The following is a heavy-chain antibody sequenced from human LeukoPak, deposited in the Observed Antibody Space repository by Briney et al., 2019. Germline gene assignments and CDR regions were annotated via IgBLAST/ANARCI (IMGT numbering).Heavy chain of an antibody. V-gene: IGHV4-59*01. CDR1: GGSISSYY. CDR2: IYYSGST. Sequence: SETLSLTCTVPGGSISSYYWSWIRQPPGKGLEWIGYIYYSGSTNYNPSLKSRVTISVDTSKNQFSLKLSSVTAADTAVYYCAREDYGGSWGAFDIWGQGTMVTVSS. CDR3: AREDYGGSWGAFDI. D-gene: IGHD4-17*01. J-gene: IGHJ3*02.